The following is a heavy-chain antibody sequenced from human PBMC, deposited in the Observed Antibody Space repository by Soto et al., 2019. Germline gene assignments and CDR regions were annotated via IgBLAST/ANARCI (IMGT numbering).Heavy chain of an antibody. D-gene: IGHD1-1*01. V-gene: IGHV1-18*01. CDR1: GYAFTTYG. CDR2: ISAHNGNT. Sequence: QVHLVQSGAEVKKPGASVKVSCKGSGYAFTTYGITWVRQAPGQGLEWMGWISAHNGNTNYAQKLQGRVTVTTDTSTSPAYMELRSLRSDDTAVYYCARGRYGDYWGQGALVTVSS. J-gene: IGHJ4*02. CDR3: ARGRYGDY.